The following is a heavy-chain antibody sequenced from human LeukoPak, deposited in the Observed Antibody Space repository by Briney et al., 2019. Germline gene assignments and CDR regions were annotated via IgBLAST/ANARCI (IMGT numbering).Heavy chain of an antibody. CDR2: INPNSGST. V-gene: IGHV1-46*01. J-gene: IGHJ4*02. D-gene: IGHD6-19*01. Sequence: ASVKVSCEASGYTFTGYFIHWVRQAPGQGLEWMGWINPNSGSTSYAQKFQGRVTMTRDMSTSTVYMELSSLRSEDTAVYYCARGGSSGWYWGQGTLVTVSS. CDR3: ARGGSSGWY. CDR1: GYTFTGYF.